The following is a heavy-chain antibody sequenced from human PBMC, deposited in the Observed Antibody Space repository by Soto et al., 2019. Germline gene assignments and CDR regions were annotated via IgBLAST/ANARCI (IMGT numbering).Heavy chain of an antibody. CDR1: GFSLSTSGVG. J-gene: IGHJ1*01. Sequence: QITLKESGPTLVKPTQTLTLTCTFSGFSLSTSGVGVGWIRQPPGKALEWLALIYWDDDKRYSPSLKSRLTIPKDTSKNQVVLTMTNMDPVDTATYYCARYSGSTYFQHWGQGTLVTVSS. V-gene: IGHV2-5*02. D-gene: IGHD1-26*01. CDR2: IYWDDDK. CDR3: ARYSGSTYFQH.